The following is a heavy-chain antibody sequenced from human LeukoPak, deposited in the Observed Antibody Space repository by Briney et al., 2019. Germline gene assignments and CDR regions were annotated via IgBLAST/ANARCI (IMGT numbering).Heavy chain of an antibody. CDR2: INPNSGGT. V-gene: IGHV1-2*02. Sequence: ASVKVSCKVSGYTFTGYYMHWVRQAPGQGLEWMGWINPNSGGTNYAQKFQGRVTMTRDTSISTAYMELSRLRSDDTAVYYCARDRPRRSYDSSGYYYRYFDYWGQGTLVTVSS. D-gene: IGHD3-22*01. J-gene: IGHJ4*02. CDR3: ARDRPRRSYDSSGYYYRYFDY. CDR1: GYTFTGYY.